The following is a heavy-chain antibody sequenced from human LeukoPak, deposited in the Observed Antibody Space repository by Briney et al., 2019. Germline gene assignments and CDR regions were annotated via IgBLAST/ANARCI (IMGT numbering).Heavy chain of an antibody. D-gene: IGHD2-2*01. J-gene: IGHJ5*02. V-gene: IGHV1-2*02. CDR1: GYTFTGYY. Sequence: ASVKVSCKASGYTFTGYYMHWVRQAPGQGLEWMGWINPNSGGTNYAQKFQGRVTMTRDTSTSTVYMELSRLTSDDTAVYYCARDQHRTLYCSSISCYWGENWFDPWGQGTLVTVSS. CDR2: INPNSGGT. CDR3: ARDQHRTLYCSSISCYWGENWFDP.